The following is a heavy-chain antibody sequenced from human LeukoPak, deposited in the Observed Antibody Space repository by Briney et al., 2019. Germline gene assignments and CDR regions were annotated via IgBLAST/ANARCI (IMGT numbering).Heavy chain of an antibody. D-gene: IGHD5-12*01. CDR1: GESFSGYY. Sequence: SETLSLTCAVYGESFSGYYWSWIRQPPGKGLEWIGEINHSGSTNYNPSLKSRVTISVDTSKNQFSLKLSSVTAADTAVYYCARDRGYGYFDYWGQGTLVTVSS. CDR3: ARDRGYGYFDY. CDR2: INHSGST. V-gene: IGHV4-34*01. J-gene: IGHJ4*02.